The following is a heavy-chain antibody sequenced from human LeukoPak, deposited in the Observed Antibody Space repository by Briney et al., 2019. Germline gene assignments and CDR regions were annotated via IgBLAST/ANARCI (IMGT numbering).Heavy chain of an antibody. V-gene: IGHV3-15*01. J-gene: IGHJ4*02. D-gene: IGHD1-7*01. CDR2: IKSKTDGGTT. Sequence: GGSLRLSCAASGFTFSNAWMSWVRQAPGKGLEWVGRIKSKTDGGTTDYAAPVKGRFTISRDDSKNTLYLQMNSLKTEDTAVYCCTTNVVLDNWNYHFDYWGQGTLVTVSS. CDR1: GFTFSNAW. CDR3: TTNVVLDNWNYHFDY.